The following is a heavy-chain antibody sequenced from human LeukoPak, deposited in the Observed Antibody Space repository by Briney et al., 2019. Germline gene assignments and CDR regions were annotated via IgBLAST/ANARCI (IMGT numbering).Heavy chain of an antibody. CDR3: AREGDYYDYVWGSYRPLDY. Sequence: GGSLRLSCAASGFTFSSYAMHWVRQAPGKGLEYVSAISSNGGSTYYANSVKGRFTISRDNSKNTLYLQMGSLRAEDMAVYYCAREGDYYDYVWGSYRPLDYWGQGTLVTVSS. J-gene: IGHJ4*02. D-gene: IGHD3-16*02. CDR1: GFTFSSYA. V-gene: IGHV3-64*01. CDR2: ISSNGGST.